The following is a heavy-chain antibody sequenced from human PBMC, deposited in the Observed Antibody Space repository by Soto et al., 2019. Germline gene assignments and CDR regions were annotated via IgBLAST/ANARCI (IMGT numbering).Heavy chain of an antibody. CDR2: ISSSSSTL. Sequence: GGSLRLSCAASGFTFSSYSMNWVRQTPGKGLEWVSYISSSSSTLHYADSVKGRFTISRDNAKNSLYLQMNSLKDEDTAVYYCARDHSGSYYGAVFFDYWGRGTLVTVSS. CDR1: GFTFSSYS. J-gene: IGHJ4*02. V-gene: IGHV3-48*02. D-gene: IGHD1-26*01. CDR3: ARDHSGSYYGAVFFDY.